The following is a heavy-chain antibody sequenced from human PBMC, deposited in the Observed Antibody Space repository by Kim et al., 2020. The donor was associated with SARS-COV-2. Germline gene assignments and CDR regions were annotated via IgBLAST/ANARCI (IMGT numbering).Heavy chain of an antibody. D-gene: IGHD4-17*01. V-gene: IGHV3-7*03. CDR1: GFTFSSYW. CDR3: ARVRMTTVVPDDAFDI. Sequence: GGSLRLSCAASGFTFSSYWMSWVRQAPGKGLEWVANIKQDGSEKYYVDSVKGRFTISRDNAKNSLYLQMNSLRAEDTAVYYCARVRMTTVVPDDAFDIWGQGTMVTVSS. CDR2: IKQDGSEK. J-gene: IGHJ3*02.